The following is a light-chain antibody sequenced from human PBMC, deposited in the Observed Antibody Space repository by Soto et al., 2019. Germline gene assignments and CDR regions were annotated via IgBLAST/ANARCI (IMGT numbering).Light chain of an antibody. J-gene: IGKJ2*01. CDR2: GAS. V-gene: IGKV3D-15*01. Sequence: EIVMTQSPATLSVSPGERATLSCRASQSVNIYLAWYQQKPGQAPRLLIFGASYRATGIPARFSGSGSGTEFTLTISSLQSEDFALYYCQQYSQWPLYTFGQGTKVDIK. CDR1: QSVNIY. CDR3: QQYSQWPLYT.